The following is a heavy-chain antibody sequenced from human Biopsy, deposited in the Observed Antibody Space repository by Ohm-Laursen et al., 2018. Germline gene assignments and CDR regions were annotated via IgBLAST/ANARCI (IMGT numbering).Heavy chain of an antibody. Sequence: SVKVSCKPSGGTFNNYGITWVRQAPGQGLEWVGRIISMVGTPKYAQKFQGRVTITVDKSTSTAYLDLSSLKSEDTAVYYCARDKTVLNYYFASDVWGQGTTVTVSS. D-gene: IGHD2/OR15-2a*01. CDR1: GGTFNNYG. CDR3: ARDKTVLNYYFASDV. J-gene: IGHJ6*01. V-gene: IGHV1-69*04. CDR2: IISMVGTP.